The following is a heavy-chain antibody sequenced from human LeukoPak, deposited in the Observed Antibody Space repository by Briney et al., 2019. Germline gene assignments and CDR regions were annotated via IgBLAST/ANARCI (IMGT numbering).Heavy chain of an antibody. J-gene: IGHJ4*02. V-gene: IGHV3-30-3*01. Sequence: GRSLRLSCAASGFTFSSYAMHWVRQAPGKGLEWVAVISYGGGNKYYADSVKGRFTISRDNSKNTLYLQMNSLRAEDTAVYYCARDPSYYDSSGYLNWGQGTLVTVSS. CDR2: ISYGGGNK. CDR1: GFTFSSYA. D-gene: IGHD3-22*01. CDR3: ARDPSYYDSSGYLN.